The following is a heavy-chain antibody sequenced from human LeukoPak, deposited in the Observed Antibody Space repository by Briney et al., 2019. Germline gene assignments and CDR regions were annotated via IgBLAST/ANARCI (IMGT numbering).Heavy chain of an antibody. CDR3: ARDRLYYDSSGYNY. D-gene: IGHD3-22*01. V-gene: IGHV3-21*01. CDR1: GFTFSSYS. Sequence: GGSLRLSCAASGFTFSSYSMNWVRQAPGKGLEWVSSISSSSSYIYYADSAKGRFTISRDNAKNSLYLQMNSLRAEDTAVYYCARDRLYYDSSGYNYWGQGTLVTVSS. CDR2: ISSSSSYI. J-gene: IGHJ4*02.